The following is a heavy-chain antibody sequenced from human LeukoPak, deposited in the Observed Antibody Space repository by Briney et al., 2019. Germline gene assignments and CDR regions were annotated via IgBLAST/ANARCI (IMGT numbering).Heavy chain of an antibody. V-gene: IGHV3-7*03. CDR3: AKDSDYDFWSGYIDY. Sequence: GGSLRLSCAASGFTFSSYWMSWVRQAPGKGLEWVANIKQDGSEKYYVDSVKGRFTISRDNAKNSLYLQMNSLRAEDTALYYCAKDSDYDFWSGYIDYWGQGTLVTVSS. CDR1: GFTFSSYW. CDR2: IKQDGSEK. J-gene: IGHJ4*02. D-gene: IGHD3-3*01.